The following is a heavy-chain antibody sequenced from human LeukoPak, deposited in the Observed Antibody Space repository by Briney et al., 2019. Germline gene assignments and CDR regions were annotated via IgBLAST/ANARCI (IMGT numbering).Heavy chain of an antibody. CDR2: IKHKAHSYTT. D-gene: IGHD2-21*01. J-gene: IGHJ1*01. CDR3: AQFAKGG. V-gene: IGHV3-72*01. CDR1: GVTLSNYA. Sequence: GGSLRLSCVASGVTLSNYAMSWARQAPGKGLEWVGRIKHKAHSYTTEYAASVKGRFTISRDDSKSSLYLQMNSLKIEDTAVYYCAQFAKGGWGQGTLVTVSS.